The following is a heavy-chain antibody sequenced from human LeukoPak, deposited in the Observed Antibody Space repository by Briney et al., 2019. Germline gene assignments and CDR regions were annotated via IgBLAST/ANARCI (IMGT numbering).Heavy chain of an antibody. Sequence: PSETLSLTCTVSGGSVRDNYWSWIRQPPGKGLEWIGRVYTGGSSNYNSSLKSRVALSLDTSRNQFSMNLTSVTAADTAVYFCARGSTFTGFDFWGQGALATVSS. CDR1: GGSVRDNY. CDR2: VYTGGSS. V-gene: IGHV4-4*07. D-gene: IGHD1-14*01. CDR3: ARGSTFTGFDF. J-gene: IGHJ4*02.